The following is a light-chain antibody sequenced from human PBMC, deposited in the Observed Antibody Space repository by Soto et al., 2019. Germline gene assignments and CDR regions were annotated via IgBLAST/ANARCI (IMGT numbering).Light chain of an antibody. J-gene: IGKJ4*01. CDR1: QSVGSN. V-gene: IGKV3-20*01. CDR3: QQYDSSPLT. CDR2: DAS. Sequence: EIVMTQSPATRSLSPGERVTLSCRASQSVGSNLAWYQQKPGQSPRLLIYDASTRATATPERFSGSGSGTDFTLTISRLEPEDFAVYYCQQYDSSPLTFGGGTKVDIK.